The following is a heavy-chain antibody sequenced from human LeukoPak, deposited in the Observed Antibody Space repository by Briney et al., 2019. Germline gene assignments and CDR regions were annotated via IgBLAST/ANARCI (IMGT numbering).Heavy chain of an antibody. V-gene: IGHV4-39*01. CDR2: IYYSGST. Sequence: SETLSLTCTVSGGSISSGSYYWGWIRQPPGKGLEWIGSIYYSGSTYYNPSLKSRVTISVDTSKNQFSLKLSSVTAADTAVYYCARPTSSTPYFDYWGQGTLVTVSS. J-gene: IGHJ4*02. D-gene: IGHD3-10*01. CDR1: GGSISSGSYY. CDR3: ARPTSSTPYFDY.